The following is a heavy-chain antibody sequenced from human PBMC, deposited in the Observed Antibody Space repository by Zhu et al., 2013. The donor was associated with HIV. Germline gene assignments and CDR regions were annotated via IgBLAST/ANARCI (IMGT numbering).Heavy chain of an antibody. V-gene: IGHV1-2*04. CDR2: INPNSGGT. CDR1: GYTFTGYY. Sequence: QVQLVQSGAEVKKPGASVKVSCKASGYTFTGYYMHWVRQAPGQGLEWMGWINPNSGGTNYAQKFQGWVTMTRDTSISTAYMELSRLRSDDTAVYYCAREVGGCSGGSCYSNGWFDPGAREPWSPSPQ. D-gene: IGHD2-15*01. CDR3: AREVGGCSGGSCYSNGWFDP. J-gene: IGHJ5*02.